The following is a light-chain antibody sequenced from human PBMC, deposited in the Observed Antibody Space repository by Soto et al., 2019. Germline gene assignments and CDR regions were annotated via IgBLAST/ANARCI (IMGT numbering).Light chain of an antibody. J-gene: IGKJ3*01. CDR1: QSVLYSSNNKNY. V-gene: IGKV4-1*01. Sequence: DIVMTQSPDSLAVSLGERATINCKSSQSVLYSSNNKNYLAWYQQKPGQPPRLLIDWASTRESGVPDRFSGSGSGTDFTLTISSLQAEDVAVYYCQQYYTTPTCGPGTKVEIK. CDR3: QQYYTTPT. CDR2: WAS.